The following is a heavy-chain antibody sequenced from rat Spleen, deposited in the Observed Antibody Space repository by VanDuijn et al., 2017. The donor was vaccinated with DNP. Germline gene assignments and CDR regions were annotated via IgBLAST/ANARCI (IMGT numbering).Heavy chain of an antibody. J-gene: IGHJ2*01. V-gene: IGHV5-58*01. D-gene: IGHD1-12*01. Sequence: EVQLVETGGGLVQPGRSLKLSCVASGFTFSNYWMYWIRQAPGKGLEWVASINTDGGSTYYLDSVKGRFTVSRDNAENTLFLQMTSLRSDDTATYYCVRVDRDSYAHDYWGQGVMVTVSS. CDR1: GFTFSNYW. CDR2: INTDGGST. CDR3: VRVDRDSYAHDY.